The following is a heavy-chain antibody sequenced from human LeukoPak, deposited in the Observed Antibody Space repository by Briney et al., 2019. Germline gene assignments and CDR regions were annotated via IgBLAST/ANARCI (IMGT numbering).Heavy chain of an antibody. CDR1: GFTFSNYA. V-gene: IGHV3-23*01. D-gene: IGHD6-13*01. J-gene: IGHJ4*02. CDR2: ISSGGGST. Sequence: GGSLRLSCAASGFTFSNYAMSWVRQAPGKGLEWVSSISSGGGSTYYADSVKGRFTISRDNSKNTLYLQMNSLRAEDTAVYYCAKLNGYSSSWFDYWGQGTLVTVSS. CDR3: AKLNGYSSSWFDY.